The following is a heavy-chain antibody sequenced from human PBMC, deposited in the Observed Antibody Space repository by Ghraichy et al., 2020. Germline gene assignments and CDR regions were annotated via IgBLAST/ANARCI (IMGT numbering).Heavy chain of an antibody. CDR3: ARDPFPSSYSLDY. V-gene: IGHV1-18*01. Sequence: ASVKVSCKASGYVFQSFGISWVRQAPGQGLEWMGWINPYNGNTNYARKIQGRATMTTDTSTATAYLEMRSLRSDDTAVYYCARDPFPSSYSLDYWGHGALVTVSS. CDR1: GYVFQSFG. CDR2: INPYNGNT. J-gene: IGHJ4*01. D-gene: IGHD1-26*01.